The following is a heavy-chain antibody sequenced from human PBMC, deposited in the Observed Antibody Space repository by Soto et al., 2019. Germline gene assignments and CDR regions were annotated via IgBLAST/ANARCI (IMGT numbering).Heavy chain of an antibody. Sequence: QVQLVQSGAEVKKPGSSVKVSCKASGGTFSSYTISWVRQAPGQGLEWMGRIIPILGIANYAQKFQCRVTITEDKSTSTAYMELSSLRSEDTAVYYCARGGPTVTTVWDYWGQGTLVTVSS. J-gene: IGHJ4*02. CDR3: ARGGPTVTTVWDY. D-gene: IGHD4-17*01. CDR1: GGTFSSYT. V-gene: IGHV1-69*02. CDR2: IIPILGIA.